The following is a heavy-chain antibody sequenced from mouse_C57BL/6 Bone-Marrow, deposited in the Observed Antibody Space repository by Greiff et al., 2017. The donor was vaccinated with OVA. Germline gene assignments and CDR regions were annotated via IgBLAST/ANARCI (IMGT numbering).Heavy chain of an antibody. Sequence: EVQVVESGGDLVKPRGSLKLSCAASGFTFSSYGMSWVRQTPDKRLEWVATISSGGSYTYYPDSVKGRFTISRDNAKNTLYLQMSSLKSEDTAMYYCARQGITTVVDWYFDVWGTGTTVTVSS. CDR1: GFTFSSYG. CDR2: ISSGGSYT. CDR3: ARQGITTVVDWYFDV. D-gene: IGHD1-1*01. J-gene: IGHJ1*03. V-gene: IGHV5-6*01.